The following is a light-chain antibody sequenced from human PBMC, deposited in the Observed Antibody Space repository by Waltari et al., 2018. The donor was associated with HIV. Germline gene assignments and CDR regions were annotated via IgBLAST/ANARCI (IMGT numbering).Light chain of an antibody. V-gene: IGLV2-23*02. Sequence: QSALTQPASVSGSPGQSITISCTGTSSDVGGYNYVSCYQQHPGKAPKLISYDVSKRPSGVSNRFSGSKSGNTASLTISGLQAEDEADYYCCSYAGSSTWVFGGGTKLTVL. CDR1: SSDVGGYNY. J-gene: IGLJ3*02. CDR2: DVS. CDR3: CSYAGSSTWV.